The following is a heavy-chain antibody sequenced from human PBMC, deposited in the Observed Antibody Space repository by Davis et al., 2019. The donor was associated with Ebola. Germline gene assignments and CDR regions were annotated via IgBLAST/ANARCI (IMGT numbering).Heavy chain of an antibody. CDR1: GFTFSSYA. CDR2: ISYDGSNK. CDR3: ARDRIAAHTLLTTGYYGMDV. J-gene: IGHJ6*02. Sequence: PGGSLRLSCAASGFTFSSYAMHWVRQAPGKGLEWVAVISYDGSNKYYADSVKGRFTISRDNSKNTLYLQMNSLRAEDTAVYYCARDRIAAHTLLTTGYYGMDVWGQGTTVTVSS. D-gene: IGHD6-6*01. V-gene: IGHV3-30-3*01.